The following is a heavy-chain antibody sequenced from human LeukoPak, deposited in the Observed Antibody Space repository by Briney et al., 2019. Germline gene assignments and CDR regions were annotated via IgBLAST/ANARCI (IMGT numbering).Heavy chain of an antibody. D-gene: IGHD2-21*02. Sequence: GESLKISCKASGYSFSIYWIGWVRQMPGKGLEWMGIIFPGDSDTRYSPSFQGQDTFSVDKSITTAYLQWSSLKASDTAMYYCARWVTADRGKKDAFDVWGQGTMVTVSS. CDR3: ARWVTADRGKKDAFDV. CDR1: GYSFSIYW. CDR2: IFPGDSDT. J-gene: IGHJ3*01. V-gene: IGHV5-51*01.